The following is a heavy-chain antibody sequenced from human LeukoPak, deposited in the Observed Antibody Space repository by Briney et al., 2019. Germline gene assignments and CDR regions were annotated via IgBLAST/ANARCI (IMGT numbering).Heavy chain of an antibody. D-gene: IGHD7-27*01. CDR2: ISHTGTTM. CDR3: ARGHWGLDS. CDR1: GFTFSDHY. Sequence: GGSLRLSCAASGFTFSDHYMSWIRQAPGKGLEWVSYISHTGTTMYYADSVKGRFTLSRDNARNSLYLQMNSLRAEDTAVYHCARGHWGLDSWGQGTLVSVSS. V-gene: IGHV3-11*04. J-gene: IGHJ4*02.